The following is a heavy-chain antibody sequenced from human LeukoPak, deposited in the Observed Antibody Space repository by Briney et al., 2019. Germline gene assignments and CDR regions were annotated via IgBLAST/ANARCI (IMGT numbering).Heavy chain of an antibody. Sequence: GGSLRLSCAASGFTFSSYSMNWVRQAPGKGLEWVSSISSSSNYIYYADSVKGRFTISRDNAKNSLYLQMNSLRAEDTAVYFCARDEWAGTVAYWGQGTLVTVSS. V-gene: IGHV3-21*01. D-gene: IGHD1-26*01. CDR1: GFTFSSYS. J-gene: IGHJ4*02. CDR2: ISSSSNYI. CDR3: ARDEWAGTVAY.